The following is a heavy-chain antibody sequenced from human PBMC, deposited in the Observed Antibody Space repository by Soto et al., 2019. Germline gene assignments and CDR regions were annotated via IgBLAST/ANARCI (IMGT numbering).Heavy chain of an antibody. CDR1: VGTFSSYT. Sequence: GASVKVSCKASVGTFSSYTISWVRQAPGQGLEWMGRIIPILGIANYAQKFQGRVTITADKSTSTAYMELSSLRSEDTAVYYCASSITIFGVVHDYWGQGTLVTVSS. J-gene: IGHJ4*02. V-gene: IGHV1-69*02. CDR2: IIPILGIA. CDR3: ASSITIFGVVHDY. D-gene: IGHD3-3*01.